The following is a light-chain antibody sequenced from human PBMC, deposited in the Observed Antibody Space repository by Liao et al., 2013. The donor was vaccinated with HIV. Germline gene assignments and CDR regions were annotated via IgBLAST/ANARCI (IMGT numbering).Light chain of an antibody. CDR3: QSTDSSGSSVV. Sequence: SYELTQPPSVSVAPGNTASITCGANYIGSKSVHWYQQKPGQAPVLVIYKDSERPSGIPERFSGSSSGTTVTLTISGVQAEDEADYYCQSTDSSGSSVVFGGGTKLTVV. CDR2: KDS. J-gene: IGLJ2*01. V-gene: IGLV3-25*03. CDR1: IGSKS.